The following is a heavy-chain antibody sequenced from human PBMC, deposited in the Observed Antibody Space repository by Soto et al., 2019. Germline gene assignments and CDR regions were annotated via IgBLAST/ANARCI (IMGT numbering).Heavy chain of an antibody. D-gene: IGHD5-18*01. V-gene: IGHV4-34*01. CDR3: ARADTASGYYYYGMDV. J-gene: IGHJ6*02. CDR1: GGSFSGYY. Sequence: LTCAVYGGSFSGYYWSWIRQPPGKGLEWIGEINHSGSTNYNPSLKSRVTISVDTSKNQFSLKLSSVTAADTAVYYCARADTASGYYYYGMDVWGQGTTVTVSS. CDR2: INHSGST.